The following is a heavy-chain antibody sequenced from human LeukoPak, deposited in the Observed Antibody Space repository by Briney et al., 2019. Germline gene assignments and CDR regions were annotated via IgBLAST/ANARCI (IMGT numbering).Heavy chain of an antibody. J-gene: IGHJ4*02. CDR3: ARDPDPYDSSGYYSD. CDR1: GFTFSSYA. V-gene: IGHV3-23*01. CDR2: IGYSGGDI. D-gene: IGHD3-22*01. Sequence: GGSLRLSCAASGFTFSSYAMTWVRQAQGQGLEGVSVIGYSGGDIQYADSVKGRFTISRDNAKNSLYLQMNSLRAEDTAVYYCARDPDPYDSSGYYSDWGQGTLVTVSS.